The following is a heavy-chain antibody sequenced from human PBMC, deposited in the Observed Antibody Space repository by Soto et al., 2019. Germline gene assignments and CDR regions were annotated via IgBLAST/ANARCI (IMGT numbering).Heavy chain of an antibody. J-gene: IGHJ4*02. CDR2: IYSGGST. D-gene: IGHD4-17*01. Sequence: GGSLRLSCAASGFTVTSNYMSWVRQAPGKGLEWVSVIYSGGSTYYADSVKGRFTISRDNSKNTLYLQMNSLRVEDTAVYYCASSRHDYGDVYFDYWGQGTLVTVSS. CDR3: ASSRHDYGDVYFDY. V-gene: IGHV3-66*01. CDR1: GFTVTSNY.